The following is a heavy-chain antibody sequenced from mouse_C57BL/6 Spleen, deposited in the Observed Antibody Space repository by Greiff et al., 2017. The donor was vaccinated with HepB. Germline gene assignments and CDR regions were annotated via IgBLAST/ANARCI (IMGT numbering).Heavy chain of an antibody. D-gene: IGHD2-1*01. V-gene: IGHV1-63*01. CDR2: IYPGGGYT. CDR3: ARSGIYYGNFYYAMDY. CDR1: GYTFTNYW. J-gene: IGHJ4*01. Sequence: VHVKQSGAELVRPGTSVKMSCKASGYTFTNYWIGWAKQRPGHGLEWIGDIYPGGGYTNYNEKFKGKATLTADKSSSTAYMQFSSLTSEDSAIYYCARSGIYYGNFYYAMDYWGQGTSVTVSS.